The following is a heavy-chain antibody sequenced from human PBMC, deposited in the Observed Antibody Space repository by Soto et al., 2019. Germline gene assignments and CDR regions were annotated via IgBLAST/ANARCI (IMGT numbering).Heavy chain of an antibody. V-gene: IGHV3-23*01. D-gene: IGHD6-13*01. CDR3: AKEGPLAARGRFDP. J-gene: IGHJ5*02. Sequence: PGGSLRLSCAASGFTFSSYAMSWVRQAPGKGLEWVSAXXGXXGXTXXXDXXXGRFTISRDNSKNTLYLQMNSLRAEDTAVYYCAKEGPLAARGRFDPWGQGTLVTVSS. CDR2: XXGXXGXT. CDR1: GFTFSSYA.